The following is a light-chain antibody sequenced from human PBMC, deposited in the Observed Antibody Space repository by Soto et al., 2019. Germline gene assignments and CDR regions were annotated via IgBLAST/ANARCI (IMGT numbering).Light chain of an antibody. CDR2: GAS. J-gene: IGKJ5*01. V-gene: IGKV3D-15*01. CDR3: QQYDNWPPIT. CDR1: QSVSSN. Sequence: EIVMTQSPDTLSVSPGERATLSCRASQSVSSNVAWYQQKAGQAPRLLIYGASIRATDIPARISGSGPGTEFTLTISSLQSEDFALYYCQQYDNWPPITFGQGTRLEIK.